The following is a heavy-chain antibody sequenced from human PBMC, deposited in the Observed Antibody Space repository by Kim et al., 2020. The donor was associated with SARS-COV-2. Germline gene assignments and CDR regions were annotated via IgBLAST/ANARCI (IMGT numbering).Heavy chain of an antibody. D-gene: IGHD5-12*01. Sequence: CQGRVTITADESTSTAYMELGSLRSEDTAVYYCARAGYSGPTHSENWFDPWGQGTLVTVSS. V-gene: IGHV1-69*01. CDR3: ARAGYSGPTHSENWFDP. J-gene: IGHJ5*02.